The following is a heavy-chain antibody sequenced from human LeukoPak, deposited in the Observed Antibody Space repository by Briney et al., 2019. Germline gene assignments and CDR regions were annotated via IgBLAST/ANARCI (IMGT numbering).Heavy chain of an antibody. CDR2: IYYSGST. Sequence: SETLSLTCTVSGGSISSYYWSWIRQPPGKGLEWIRYIYYSGSTNYNPSLKSRVTISVDTSKNQFSLKLSSVTAADTAVYYCARDLGYSSSRVENWFDPWGQGTLVTISS. D-gene: IGHD6-13*01. V-gene: IGHV4-59*01. CDR3: ARDLGYSSSRVENWFDP. J-gene: IGHJ5*02. CDR1: GGSISSYY.